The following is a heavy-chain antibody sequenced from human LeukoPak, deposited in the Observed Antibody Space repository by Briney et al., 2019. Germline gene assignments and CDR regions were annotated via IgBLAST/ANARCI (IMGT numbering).Heavy chain of an antibody. V-gene: IGHV4-4*07. CDR2: IYTSGST. D-gene: IGHD6-19*01. CDR1: GGSFSGYY. J-gene: IGHJ4*02. CDR3: ARDRSGWYEGYDY. Sequence: SETLSLTCAVYGGSFSGYYWSWIRQPPGKGLEWIGRIYTSGSTNYNPSLKSRVTMSVDTSKNQFSLKLSSVTAADTAVYYCARDRSGWYEGYDYWGQGTLVTVSS.